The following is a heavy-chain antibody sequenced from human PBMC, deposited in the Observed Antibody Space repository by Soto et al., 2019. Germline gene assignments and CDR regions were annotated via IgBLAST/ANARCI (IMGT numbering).Heavy chain of an antibody. CDR3: ARVAGYCISTSCYAFDY. CDR2: ISAYNGNT. CDR1: GGTFSSYA. V-gene: IGHV1-18*01. D-gene: IGHD2-2*03. Sequence: ASVKVSCKASGGTFSSYAISWVRQAPGQGLEWMGWISAYNGNTNYAQNFQGRVTMTTDTSTSTAYMELSSLRSEDTAVYYCARVAGYCISTSCYAFDYWGQGTLVTVSS. J-gene: IGHJ4*02.